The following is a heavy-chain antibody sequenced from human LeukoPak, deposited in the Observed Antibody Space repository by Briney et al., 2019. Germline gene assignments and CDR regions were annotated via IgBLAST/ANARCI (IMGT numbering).Heavy chain of an antibody. CDR3: ARDGYSYGYGWFDP. Sequence: PSQTLSLTCTVSGGSISSGSYYWSWIRQPAGKGLEWIGRIYTSGSTNYNPSLKSRVTISVDTSKNQFSLKLSSVTAADTAVYYCARDGYSYGYGWFDPWGQGTLVTVSS. V-gene: IGHV4-61*02. J-gene: IGHJ5*02. CDR2: IYTSGST. D-gene: IGHD5-18*01. CDR1: GGSISSGSYY.